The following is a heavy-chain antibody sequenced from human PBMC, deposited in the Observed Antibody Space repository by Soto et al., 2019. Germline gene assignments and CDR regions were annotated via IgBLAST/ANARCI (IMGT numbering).Heavy chain of an antibody. V-gene: IGHV3-23*01. J-gene: IGHJ4*02. CDR3: AKGGYYHSLGPN. D-gene: IGHD3-22*01. CDR2: ISGSGGST. CDR1: GFTFSSYA. Sequence: GGSLRLCCAASGFTFSSYAMSWVRQAPGKGLEWVSAISGSGGSTYYADSVKGRITISRDNSKNTLYLQMNSLRAEDTAVYYCAKGGYYHSLGPNWGQGTLVTVSS.